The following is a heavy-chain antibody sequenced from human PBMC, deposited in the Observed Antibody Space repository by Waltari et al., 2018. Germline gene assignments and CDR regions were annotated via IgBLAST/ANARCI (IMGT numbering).Heavy chain of an antibody. D-gene: IGHD1-26*01. CDR2: IYTSGST. Sequence: QVQLQESGPGLVKPSQTLSLTCTVSGGSISSGSYYWSWIRQPAGKGLEWIGRIYTSGSTNYNPSLKSRVTISVDTSKNKFSLKLSSVTAADTAVYYCARAGLLDAFDIWGQGTMVTVSS. CDR3: ARAGLLDAFDI. V-gene: IGHV4-61*02. J-gene: IGHJ3*02. CDR1: GGSISSGSYY.